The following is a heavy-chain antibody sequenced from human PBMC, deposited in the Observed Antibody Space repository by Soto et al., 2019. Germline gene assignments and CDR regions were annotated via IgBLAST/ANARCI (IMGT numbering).Heavy chain of an antibody. V-gene: IGHV3-23*01. D-gene: IGHD3-3*01. CDR1: GFTFSSYA. Sequence: GGSLRLSCAASGFTFSSYAMSWVRQAPGKGLEWVSAISGSGGSTYYADSVKGRFTISRDNSKNKLYLQMNSLRAEDTAVYYCAKDLRVNDFWSGYSYYGMDVWGQGTTVTVSS. CDR3: AKDLRVNDFWSGYSYYGMDV. J-gene: IGHJ6*02. CDR2: ISGSGGST.